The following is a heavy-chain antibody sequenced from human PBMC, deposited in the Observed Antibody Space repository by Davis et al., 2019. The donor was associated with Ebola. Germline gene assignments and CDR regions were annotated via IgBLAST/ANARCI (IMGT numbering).Heavy chain of an antibody. D-gene: IGHD6-6*01. CDR3: ARGRIAARPVSEWFDP. CDR1: GGSISSSSYY. CDR2: IYYSGST. Sequence: MPSETLSLTCTVSGGSISSSSYYWGWIRQPPGKGLEWIGSIYYSGSTYYNPSLKSRVTISVDTSKNQFSLKLSSVTAADTAVYYCARGRIAARPVSEWFDPWGQGTLVTVSS. V-gene: IGHV4-39*07. J-gene: IGHJ5*02.